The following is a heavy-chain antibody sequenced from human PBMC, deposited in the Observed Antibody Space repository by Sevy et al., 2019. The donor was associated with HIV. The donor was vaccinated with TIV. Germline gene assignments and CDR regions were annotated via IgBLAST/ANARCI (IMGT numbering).Heavy chain of an antibody. CDR1: GFAFSTHA. Sequence: GGSLRLSCAASGFAFSTHAMHWVRQTPGKGLEWVAVISYEGTETFYAASVEGRFTISRDNSKNMLSLQINSLRPEDTAVYYCARDGGYSVKWYPLYWGHGTLVTVSS. CDR2: ISYEGTET. V-gene: IGHV3-30-3*01. J-gene: IGHJ4*01. CDR3: ARDGGYSVKWYPLY. D-gene: IGHD1-26*01.